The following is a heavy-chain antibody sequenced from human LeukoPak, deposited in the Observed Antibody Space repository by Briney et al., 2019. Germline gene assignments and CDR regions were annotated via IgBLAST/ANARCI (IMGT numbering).Heavy chain of an antibody. CDR1: GFTFSNNW. CDR2: ISSDGSSA. Sequence: GGSLRLSCAASGFTFSNNWTHWVRQAPGKGMVWVSRISSDGSSATYADSVKGRFTISRDNAKNTLYLQMNSLRDEDTAVYYCARERKGIAVAGHFDYWGQGTLVTVSS. J-gene: IGHJ4*02. D-gene: IGHD6-19*01. CDR3: ARERKGIAVAGHFDY. V-gene: IGHV3-74*01.